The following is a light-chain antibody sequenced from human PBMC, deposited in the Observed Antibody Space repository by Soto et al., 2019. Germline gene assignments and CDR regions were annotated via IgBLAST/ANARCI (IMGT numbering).Light chain of an antibody. Sequence: DIQMTQSPSTLSASVGDRVTITCRASQSISSWSAWYQQKPGKAPKLLIYDASSLESGVPSRFSGSGSGTEFTLTISSLQPDDFATYYCQQYNSYSMYTFGQGTKLEIK. CDR1: QSISSW. CDR2: DAS. V-gene: IGKV1-5*01. J-gene: IGKJ2*01. CDR3: QQYNSYSMYT.